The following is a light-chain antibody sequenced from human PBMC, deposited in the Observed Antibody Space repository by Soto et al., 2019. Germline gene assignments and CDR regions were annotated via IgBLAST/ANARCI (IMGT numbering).Light chain of an antibody. V-gene: IGLV8-61*01. CDR2: STS. Sequence: QAVVTQESSSSVSPGGTVTLTCGLISGSVSTANNPNWYQQTPGLAPRTLIYSTSTRSSGVPDRFSGSILGNKAALTITGAQADDESDYYCALFMGNGISVFGTGTKLTVL. CDR1: SGSVSTANN. CDR3: ALFMGNGISV. J-gene: IGLJ1*01.